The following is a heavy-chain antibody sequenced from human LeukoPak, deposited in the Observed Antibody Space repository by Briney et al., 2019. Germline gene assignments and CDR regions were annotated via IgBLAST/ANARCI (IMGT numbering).Heavy chain of an antibody. CDR3: ARGRRYFGWLSLEDPFDY. V-gene: IGHV4-34*01. CDR2: INHSGST. D-gene: IGHD3-9*01. CDR1: GGSFSGYY. J-gene: IGHJ4*02. Sequence: SETLSLTCAVYGGSFSGYYWSWIRQPPGKGLEWIGEINHSGSTNYNPSLKSRVTISVDTSKNQFSLKLSSVTAADTAVYYCARGRRYFGWLSLEDPFDYWGQGTLVTVSS.